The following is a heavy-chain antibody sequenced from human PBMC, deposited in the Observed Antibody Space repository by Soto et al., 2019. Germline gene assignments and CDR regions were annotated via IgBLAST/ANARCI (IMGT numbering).Heavy chain of an antibody. J-gene: IGHJ4*02. Sequence: GASVKVSCKASGFTFSSYGMHWVRQAPGKGLEWVAVISYDGSNKYYADSVKGRFTISRDNSKNTLYLQMNSLRAEDTAVYYCAKDLSGYDSYWGQGTLVTVSS. D-gene: IGHD5-12*01. CDR3: AKDLSGYDSY. CDR2: ISYDGSNK. CDR1: GFTFSSYG. V-gene: IGHV3-30*18.